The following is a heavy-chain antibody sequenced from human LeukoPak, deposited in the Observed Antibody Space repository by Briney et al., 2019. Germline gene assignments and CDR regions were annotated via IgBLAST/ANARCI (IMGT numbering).Heavy chain of an antibody. V-gene: IGHV4-59*01. Sequence: SETLSLTCTVSGGSISSYYWSWIRQPPGKGLEWIGYIYYSGSTNYNPSLKSRVTISVDTSKNQFSLKLSSVTAADTAVYYCAREKGSYYDSSGYSDGMDVWGQGTTVTVS. J-gene: IGHJ6*02. CDR2: IYYSGST. CDR1: GGSISSYY. D-gene: IGHD3-22*01. CDR3: AREKGSYYDSSGYSDGMDV.